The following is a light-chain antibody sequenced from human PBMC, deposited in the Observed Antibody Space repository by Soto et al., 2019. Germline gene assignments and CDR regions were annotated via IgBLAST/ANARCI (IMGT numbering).Light chain of an antibody. CDR3: QSYESSLSVV. Sequence: QSVLTQPPSVSGAPGQRVTISCTGSSSNIGAGYDVHWYQQLPGTAPKLLIYGNSNRPSGVPDRFSGSNSGTSASLAITGLQAEYEADYYCQSYESSLSVVFGTGTKVTVL. CDR1: SSNIGAGYD. J-gene: IGLJ1*01. V-gene: IGLV1-40*01. CDR2: GNS.